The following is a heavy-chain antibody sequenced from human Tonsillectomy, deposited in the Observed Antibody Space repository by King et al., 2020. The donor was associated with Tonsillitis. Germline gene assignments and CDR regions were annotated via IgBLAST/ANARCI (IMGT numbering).Heavy chain of an antibody. D-gene: IGHD3-22*01. CDR3: AREGIDYYDSSGYYRVDAFDI. CDR1: GFTFSSYE. Sequence: VQLVESGGGLVQPGGSLRLSCAASGFTFSSYEMNWVLQAPGKGLGWVSYISSSGSTIYYADSVKGRFTISRDNAKNSLYLQMNSLRAEDTAVYYCAREGIDYYDSSGYYRVDAFDIWGQGTMVTVSS. V-gene: IGHV3-48*03. J-gene: IGHJ3*02. CDR2: ISSSGSTI.